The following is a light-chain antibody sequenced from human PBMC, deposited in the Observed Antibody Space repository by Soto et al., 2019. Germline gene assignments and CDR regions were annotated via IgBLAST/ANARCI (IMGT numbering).Light chain of an antibody. Sequence: EIVRPQSQATLSVSPGERATLSCRASQSVYNNLAWYQQKPGQAPRLLIYGASTRATGIPARFSGSGSGTEFTLTISSLQSEDFAVYYCQQYNNWPPVTFGPGTKVDIK. CDR2: GAS. V-gene: IGKV3-15*01. CDR1: QSVYNN. CDR3: QQYNNWPPVT. J-gene: IGKJ3*01.